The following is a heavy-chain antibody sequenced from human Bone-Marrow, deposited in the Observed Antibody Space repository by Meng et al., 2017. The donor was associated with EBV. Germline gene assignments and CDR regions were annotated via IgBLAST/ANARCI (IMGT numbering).Heavy chain of an antibody. CDR1: GYPFTSYG. V-gene: IGHV1-18*01. D-gene: IGHD2-15*01. J-gene: IGHJ4*02. CDR2: ISAYNGNT. CDR3: ARDPPTFKVVDFDY. Sequence: VQLVKSGAEVKKPGASVKVSCKDSGYPFTSYGISGVRQAPGQGLEWMGWISAYNGNTNYAQKLQGRVTMTTDTSTSTAYMELRSLRSDDTAVYYCARDPPTFKVVDFDYWGQGILVTVSS.